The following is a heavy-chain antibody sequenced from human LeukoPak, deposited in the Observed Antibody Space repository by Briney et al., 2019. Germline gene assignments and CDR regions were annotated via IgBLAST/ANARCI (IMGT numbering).Heavy chain of an antibody. V-gene: IGHV4-34*01. CDR3: ARETPHSGYPRALDI. CDR1: GGSFSGYY. Sequence: SETLSLTCAVYGGSFSGYYWSWIRQPPGKGLEWIGEINHSGSTNYNPSLKSRVTISVDTSKNQFSLKLSSVTAADTAVYYCARETPHSGYPRALDIWGQGTMVTVSS. J-gene: IGHJ3*02. D-gene: IGHD5-12*01. CDR2: INHSGST.